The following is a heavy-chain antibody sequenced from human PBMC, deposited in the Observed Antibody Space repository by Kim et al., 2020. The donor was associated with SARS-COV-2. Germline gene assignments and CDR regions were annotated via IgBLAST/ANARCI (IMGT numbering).Heavy chain of an antibody. Sequence: ASVKVSCKASGYTFTSYGISWVRQAPGQGLEWMGWISAYNGNTNYAQKLQGRVTMTTDTSTSTAYMELRGLRSDDTAVYYCARVRRFEDYYYGLDVWGQGTTVTVSS. CDR1: GYTFTSYG. CDR3: ARVRRFEDYYYGLDV. J-gene: IGHJ6*02. CDR2: ISAYNGNT. V-gene: IGHV1-18*04. D-gene: IGHD3-3*01.